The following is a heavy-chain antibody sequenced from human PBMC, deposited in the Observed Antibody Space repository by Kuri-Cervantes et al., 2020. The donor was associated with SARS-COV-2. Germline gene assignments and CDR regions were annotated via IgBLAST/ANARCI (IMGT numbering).Heavy chain of an antibody. CDR2: IGTAGDT. J-gene: IGHJ4*02. CDR1: GFTFSSYD. D-gene: IGHD3-3*01. Sequence: GGSLRLSCAACGFTFSSYDMHWVRQATGKGLEWVSAIGTAGDTYYPGSVKGQFTISRENAKNSLYLQMNSLRAGDTAVYFCVGIWSNYRFDYWGQGTLVTVSS. CDR3: VGIWSNYRFDY. V-gene: IGHV3-13*03.